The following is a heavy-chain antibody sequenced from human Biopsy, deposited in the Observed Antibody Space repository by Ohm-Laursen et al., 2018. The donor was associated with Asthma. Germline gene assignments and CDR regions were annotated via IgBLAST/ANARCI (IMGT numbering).Heavy chain of an antibody. CDR2: VKIKRHGGTT. CDR3: QRGFNGDDCGY. D-gene: IGHD5-12*01. CDR1: GFTFSESW. Sequence: SLRLSCSASGFTFSESWMTWVRQAPGKGLEWVGHVKIKRHGGTTDLAEPVKGRFTISRDDSKNTPYLQMNSLKTEDTAVYYCQRGFNGDDCGYWGQGTLVTVSS. J-gene: IGHJ4*02. V-gene: IGHV3-15*01.